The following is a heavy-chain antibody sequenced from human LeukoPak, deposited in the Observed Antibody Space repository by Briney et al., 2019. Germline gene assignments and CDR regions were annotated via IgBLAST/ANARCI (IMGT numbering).Heavy chain of an antibody. D-gene: IGHD2-2*01. CDR3: ATAVAGGRYCSTTSCHFDY. Sequence: GGSLRLSCAASGFTFSSYAMNWVRQAPGKGLEWVSGISGGGTRIYYADSVKGRFTISRDNSKNTLFLQMNSLRAEDTAVYYCATAVAGGRYCSTTSCHFDYWGQGTLVTVSS. CDR2: ISGGGTRI. V-gene: IGHV3-23*01. J-gene: IGHJ4*02. CDR1: GFTFSSYA.